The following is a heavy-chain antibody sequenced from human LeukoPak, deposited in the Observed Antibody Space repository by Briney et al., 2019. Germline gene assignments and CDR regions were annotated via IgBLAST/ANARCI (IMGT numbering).Heavy chain of an antibody. CDR2: INHSGNT. V-gene: IGHV4-34*01. J-gene: IGHJ4*02. CDR3: ARTHYYGSGSGIDY. CDR1: GGSFSDYY. D-gene: IGHD3-10*01. Sequence: ASETLSLTCAVYGGSFSDYYWSWIRQPPDMGLEWIGEINHSGNTNYSPSLKSRASISVDTSKNQFSLKLNSVTAADTAVYYCARTHYYGSGSGIDYWGQGSLVTVSS.